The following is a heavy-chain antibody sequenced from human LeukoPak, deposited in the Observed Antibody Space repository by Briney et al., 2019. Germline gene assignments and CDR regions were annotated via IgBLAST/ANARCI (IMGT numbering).Heavy chain of an antibody. D-gene: IGHD1-26*01. CDR2: INPSGGST. V-gene: IGHV1-46*01. CDR1: GYTFTSYY. Sequence: ASVKVSCKASGYTFTSYYMHWVRQAPGQGLEWMAIINPSGGSTSYAQKFQVRVTMTRDTSTSTVYMELSSLRSEDTAVYYCARVVGATTYYFDYWGQGTLVTVSS. CDR3: ARVVGATTYYFDY. J-gene: IGHJ4*02.